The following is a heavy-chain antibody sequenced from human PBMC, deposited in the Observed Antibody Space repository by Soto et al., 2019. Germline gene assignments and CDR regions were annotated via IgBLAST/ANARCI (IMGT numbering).Heavy chain of an antibody. J-gene: IGHJ4*02. D-gene: IGHD3-16*02. Sequence: GSLRLSCASSGFTFSSYWMTLVRQAPGKGLEWVANIKQDGSEKYYVDSVKGRFTISRDNAKNSLYLQMNSLRAEDTAVYYCASGYYDYVWGSYRYWGQGTLVTVSS. CDR1: GFTFSSYW. CDR3: ASGYYDYVWGSYRY. V-gene: IGHV3-7*01. CDR2: IKQDGSEK.